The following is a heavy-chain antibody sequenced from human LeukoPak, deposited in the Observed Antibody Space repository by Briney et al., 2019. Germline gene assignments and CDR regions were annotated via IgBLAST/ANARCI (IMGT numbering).Heavy chain of an antibody. D-gene: IGHD2-15*01. CDR2: ISGSGGST. Sequence: PGGSLRLSCAASGFPLTSYGMSWVRQAPGKGLEWVSAISGSGGSTYYADSVKGRFTISRDNSKNTLYLQMNSLRAEDTAVYYCAKDRGVVAANDAFDIWGQGTMVTVSS. V-gene: IGHV3-23*01. CDR1: GFPLTSYG. J-gene: IGHJ3*02. CDR3: AKDRGVVAANDAFDI.